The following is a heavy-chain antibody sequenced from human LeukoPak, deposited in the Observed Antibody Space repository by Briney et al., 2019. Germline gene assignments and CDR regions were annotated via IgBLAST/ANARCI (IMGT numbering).Heavy chain of an antibody. J-gene: IGHJ4*02. V-gene: IGHV3-21*06. D-gene: IGHD1-14*01. CDR3: ATETNGRHYDY. CDR2: ISPTGSDR. CDR1: GLTFSTSG. Sequence: GGSLRLSCTASGLTFSTSGFNWVRQAPGKGLEWVASISPTGSDRYHADSIKGRCTISRDNANNFLYLQMNSLRAEDTAVYYSATETNGRHYDYWGQGALLTVSS.